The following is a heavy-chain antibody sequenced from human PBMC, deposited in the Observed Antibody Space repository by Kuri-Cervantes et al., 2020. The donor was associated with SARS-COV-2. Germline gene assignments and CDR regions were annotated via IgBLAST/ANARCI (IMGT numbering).Heavy chain of an antibody. D-gene: IGHD3-10*01. Sequence: SESLSLTCAVSGGTVSSICAAWNWLRQSPSRGLEWLRRKYLRSKWYNNYAVSVKIPVTINPDTSKSQFPLQLNSVTPVNTAVYYCASGNNMVRGENYYYLDVWGKGTTVTVSS. CDR2: KYLRSKWYN. J-gene: IGHJ6*03. CDR3: ASGNNMVRGENYYYLDV. V-gene: IGHV6-1*01. CDR1: GGTVSSICAA.